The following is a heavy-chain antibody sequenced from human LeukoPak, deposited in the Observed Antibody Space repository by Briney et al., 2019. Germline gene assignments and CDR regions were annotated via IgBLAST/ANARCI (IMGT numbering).Heavy chain of an antibody. CDR3: ARDIKRSRARWENLGFDP. CDR1: GYTFTNYA. V-gene: IGHV1-18*01. Sequence: ASVKVSCKASGYTFTNYAISWVRQAPGQGLEWMGWISAYNGNTNYAQKFQGRVTMTTDTSTSTAYMELRSLRSDDTAMYYCARDIKRSRARWENLGFDPWGQGTLVTVSS. D-gene: IGHD1-14*01. J-gene: IGHJ5*02. CDR2: ISAYNGNT.